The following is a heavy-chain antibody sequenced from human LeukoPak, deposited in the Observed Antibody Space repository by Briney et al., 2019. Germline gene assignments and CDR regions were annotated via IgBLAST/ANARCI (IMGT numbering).Heavy chain of an antibody. CDR3: ARYTVPFCGGDCCSQFLDY. J-gene: IGHJ4*02. CDR2: IKEDGSER. V-gene: IGHV3-7*01. D-gene: IGHD2-21*01. CDR1: GFTFSAFW. Sequence: PGGSLRLSCAASGFTFSAFWMSWVRQAPGKGLEWVGNIKEDGSERHYVDSVKGRFTISRDNAENSLYLQMSSLRVEDTAEYYCARYTVPFCGGDCCSQFLDYWGQGALVTVSP.